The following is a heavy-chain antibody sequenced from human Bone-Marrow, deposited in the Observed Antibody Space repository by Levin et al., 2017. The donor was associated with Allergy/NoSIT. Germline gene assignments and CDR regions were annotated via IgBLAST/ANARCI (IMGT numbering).Heavy chain of an antibody. J-gene: IGHJ4*02. CDR1: GGSISSYY. CDR2: IYYSGST. Sequence: PSETLSLTCTVSGGSISSYYWSWIRQPPGKGLEWIGYIYYSGSTNYNPSLKSRVTISVDTSKNQFSLKLSSVTAADTAVYYCARQLWPRQGNFDYWGQGTLVTVSS. CDR3: ARQLWPRQGNFDY. V-gene: IGHV4-59*08. D-gene: IGHD5-18*01.